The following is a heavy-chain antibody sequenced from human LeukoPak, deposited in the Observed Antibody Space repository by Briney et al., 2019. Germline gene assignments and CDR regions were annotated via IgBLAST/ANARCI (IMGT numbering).Heavy chain of an antibody. CDR2: ISAYNGNT. Sequence: ASVKVSCKASGYTFTSYGISWVRQAPGPGLEWMGWISAYNGNTNYAQKLQGRVTMTTDTSTSTAYMELRSLRSDDTAVYYCARDRYYDSSGYRDYWGQGTLVTVSS. V-gene: IGHV1-18*01. D-gene: IGHD3-22*01. J-gene: IGHJ4*02. CDR3: ARDRYYDSSGYRDY. CDR1: GYTFTSYG.